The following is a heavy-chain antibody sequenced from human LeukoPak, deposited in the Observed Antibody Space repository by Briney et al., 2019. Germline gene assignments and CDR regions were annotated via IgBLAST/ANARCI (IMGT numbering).Heavy chain of an antibody. D-gene: IGHD3-22*01. CDR3: ARDSRSYERSGYYHFDY. J-gene: IGHJ4*02. Sequence: SETLSLTCAVYGGSFSGSYWTWIRQPPGKGLEWIGEINHSGSTNYNPSLKSRVTISLDTSKNQFSLRLSSVTAADTAVYYCARDSRSYERSGYYHFDYWGQGSLVTVSS. V-gene: IGHV4-34*01. CDR2: INHSGST. CDR1: GGSFSGSY.